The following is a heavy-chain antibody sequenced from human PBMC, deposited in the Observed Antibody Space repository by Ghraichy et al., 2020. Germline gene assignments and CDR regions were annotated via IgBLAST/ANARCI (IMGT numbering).Heavy chain of an antibody. CDR1: GYTFTSYG. CDR2: ISVYNGNA. Sequence: ASVKVSCKASGYTFTSYGISWVRQAPGQGLEWMGWISVYNGNANYAQKLQVRVTLTTDTSTSTAYMELRSLRSDDTAVYYCARDWDYEFDYWGQGTLVTVSS. CDR3: ARDWDYEFDY. D-gene: IGHD1-7*01. V-gene: IGHV1-18*01. J-gene: IGHJ4*02.